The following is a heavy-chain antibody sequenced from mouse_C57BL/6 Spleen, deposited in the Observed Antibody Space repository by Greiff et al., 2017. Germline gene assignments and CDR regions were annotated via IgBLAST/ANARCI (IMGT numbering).Heavy chain of an antibody. V-gene: IGHV5-17*01. D-gene: IGHD2-3*01. Sequence: EVMLVESGGGLVKPGGSLKLSCAASGFTFSDYGMHWVRQAPEKGLEWVAYISSGSSTIYYADTVKGRFTISRDNAKNTLFLQMTSLRSEDTAMYYCARPGDGYDAMDYWGQGTSVTVSS. CDR3: ARPGDGYDAMDY. CDR2: ISSGSSTI. J-gene: IGHJ4*01. CDR1: GFTFSDYG.